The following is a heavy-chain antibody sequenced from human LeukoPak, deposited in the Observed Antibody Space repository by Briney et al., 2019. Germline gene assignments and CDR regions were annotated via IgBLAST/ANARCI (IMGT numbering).Heavy chain of an antibody. Sequence: GGSLRLSCAASGVTFSSYWMSWVRQAPGRGLEWVANIKQDGSEKYYVDSVKGRFTISRDNAKNSLYLQMNSLRAEDTAVYYCARDPYCSRTCCYLSVGAFDICGQGTMVTVSS. CDR2: IKQDGSEK. D-gene: IGHD2-2*01. CDR1: GVTFSSYW. J-gene: IGHJ3*02. V-gene: IGHV3-7*05. CDR3: ARDPYCSRTCCYLSVGAFDI.